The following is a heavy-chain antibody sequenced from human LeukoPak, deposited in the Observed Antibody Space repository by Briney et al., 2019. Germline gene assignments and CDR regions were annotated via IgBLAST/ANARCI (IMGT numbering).Heavy chain of an antibody. V-gene: IGHV3-21*04. CDR3: ARADCNAGSCFSYFYY. CDR1: GFTFSSYS. CDR2: ISSSSSYI. D-gene: IGHD2-15*01. J-gene: IGHJ4*02. Sequence: GGSLRLSCAASGFTFSSYSMNWVRQAPGKGLERVSSISSSSSYIYYADSVKGRFTISRDNAKNSLYLQMNSMRAEATAVDYCARADCNAGSCFSYFYYRGQGNLVTVSS.